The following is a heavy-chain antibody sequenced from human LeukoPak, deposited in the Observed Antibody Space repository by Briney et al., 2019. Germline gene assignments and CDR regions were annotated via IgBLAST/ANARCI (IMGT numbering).Heavy chain of an antibody. J-gene: IGHJ6*03. V-gene: IGHV4-39*01. CDR3: ARHKGYSYEDFYLDV. CDR1: GGSISSSTHY. CDR2: IYYAGTT. Sequence: PSETLSLTCTVSGGSISSSTHYWGWIRQPPGKGLEWIGSIYYAGTTYYKPSLTSRAIVSVDRSNNQFSLKLTSVTAADTAVYYCARHKGYSYEDFYLDVWSKGTTVTVSS. D-gene: IGHD5-18*01.